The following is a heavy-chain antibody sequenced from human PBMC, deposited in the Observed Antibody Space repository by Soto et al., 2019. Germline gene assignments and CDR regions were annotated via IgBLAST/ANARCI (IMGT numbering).Heavy chain of an antibody. V-gene: IGHV3-23*01. CDR1: GFTFSSYI. Sequence: PGGSLRLSCAASGFTFSSYIMNWVRQAPGKGLEWVSAISGSGSSTYYADSVKGRFTISRDNSKNTLYLQMNSLRAEDTAVYYCAKASGYYDSSGENWFDPWGQGTLVTVSS. CDR3: AKASGYYDSSGENWFDP. J-gene: IGHJ5*02. CDR2: ISGSGSST. D-gene: IGHD3-22*01.